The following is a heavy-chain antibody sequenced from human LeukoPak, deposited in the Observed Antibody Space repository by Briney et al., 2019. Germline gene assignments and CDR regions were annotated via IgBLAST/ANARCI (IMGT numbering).Heavy chain of an antibody. V-gene: IGHV1-18*01. J-gene: IGHJ4*02. CDR3: ARDPEGVTPLDY. D-gene: IGHD3-10*01. Sequence: ASAKVSCKASGYIFTSYGFAWVRQAPGQGLEWMGWISALNGNTNYAQKFQGRVTMTTDTSTSTAYMELRSLTSDDTAMYYCARDPEGVTPLDYWGQGTLVTVSS. CDR2: ISALNGNT. CDR1: GYIFTSYG.